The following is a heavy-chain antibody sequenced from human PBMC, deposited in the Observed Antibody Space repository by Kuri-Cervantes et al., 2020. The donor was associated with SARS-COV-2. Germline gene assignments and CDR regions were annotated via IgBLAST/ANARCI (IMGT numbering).Heavy chain of an antibody. J-gene: IGHJ3*01. Sequence: GESLKISCAASGFTFSNYWMHWVRQAPGKGLVWVSHISLDGSRTSYADSVKGRFTISRGNANNTMYLQLNSLRAEDTAVYYCAGDRAAAATYAFDVSGQGTMVTVSS. D-gene: IGHD6-13*01. V-gene: IGHV3-74*03. CDR2: ISLDGSRT. CDR3: AGDRAAAATYAFDV. CDR1: GFTFSNYW.